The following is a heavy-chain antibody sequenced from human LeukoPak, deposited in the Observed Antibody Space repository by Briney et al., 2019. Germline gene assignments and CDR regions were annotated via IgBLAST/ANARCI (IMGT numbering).Heavy chain of an antibody. D-gene: IGHD5/OR15-5a*01. Sequence: GGSLRLSCAASGFTFSTYLMTWVRQAPGKGLEWVASIKQDGSDKYYVDSVKGRFTISRDNAKNSLYLQMNSLRAEDTAVYYCATLYPDYWGQGTLVTVSS. CDR2: IKQDGSDK. V-gene: IGHV3-7*05. CDR3: ATLYPDY. CDR1: GFTFSTYL. J-gene: IGHJ4*02.